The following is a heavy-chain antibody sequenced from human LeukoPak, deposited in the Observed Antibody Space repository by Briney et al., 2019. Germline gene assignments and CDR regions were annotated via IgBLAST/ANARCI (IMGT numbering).Heavy chain of an antibody. CDR1: GGSISGSSYY. J-gene: IGHJ4*02. V-gene: IGHV4-39*07. CDR3: ARVFPTVTTYYFDY. Sequence: SETLSLTCTVSGGSISGSSYYWGWIRQPPGKGLEWIGSIYYTGSTYYNPSLKSRVTISIDTSKNQFSLKLSSVTAADTAVYYCARVFPTVTTYYFDYWGQGTLVTVSS. CDR2: IYYTGST. D-gene: IGHD4-17*01.